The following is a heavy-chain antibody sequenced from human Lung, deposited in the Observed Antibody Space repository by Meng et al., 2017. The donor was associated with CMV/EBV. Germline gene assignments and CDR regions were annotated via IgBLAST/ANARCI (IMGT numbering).Heavy chain of an antibody. CDR2: VWFDGSKE. V-gene: IGHV3-33*03. CDR3: AKGNGMVDS. CDR1: GFSLPTYA. J-gene: IGHJ4*02. Sequence: RLSCGAAGFSLPTYAMQWVRQAPGRGLEWVAIVWFDGSKESYVNSVKGRFTVSRDISKNTVYLQMDSLRAEDTAVYYCAKGNGMVDSWGQGTLVTVSS. D-gene: IGHD1-1*01.